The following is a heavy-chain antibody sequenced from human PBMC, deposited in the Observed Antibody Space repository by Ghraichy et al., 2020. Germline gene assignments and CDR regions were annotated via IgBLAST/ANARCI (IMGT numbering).Heavy chain of an antibody. CDR2: MYYSGST. Sequence: SQTLSLTCTVSGDSISSSGYYWDWIRQPPGKGLEWIASMYYSGSTYYNPSLKSRVTKSIDTSKNQFLLNLNSVTAADTAVYYCARRVTTVTTTWFDPWGQGTLVTVSS. J-gene: IGHJ5*02. CDR3: ARRVTTVTTTWFDP. CDR1: GDSISSSGYY. V-gene: IGHV4-39*01. D-gene: IGHD4-17*01.